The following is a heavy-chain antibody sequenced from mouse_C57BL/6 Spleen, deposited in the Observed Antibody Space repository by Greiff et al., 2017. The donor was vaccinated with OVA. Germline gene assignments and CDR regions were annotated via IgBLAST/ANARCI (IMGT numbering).Heavy chain of an antibody. CDR2: IDPSDSET. J-gene: IGHJ4*01. V-gene: IGHV1-52*01. D-gene: IGHD2-1*01. Sequence: QVQLQQPGAELVRPGSSVKLSCKASGYTFTSYWMHWVKQRPIQGLEWIGNIDPSDSETHYNQKFKDKATLTVDKSSSTAYMQLSSLTSEDSAVYYCARGGRYGNYPYCAMDYWGQGTSVTVSS. CDR3: ARGGRYGNYPYCAMDY. CDR1: GYTFTSYW.